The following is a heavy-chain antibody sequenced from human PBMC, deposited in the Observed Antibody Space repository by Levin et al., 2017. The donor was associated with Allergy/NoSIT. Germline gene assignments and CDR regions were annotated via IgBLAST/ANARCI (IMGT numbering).Heavy chain of an antibody. V-gene: IGHV3-15*05. CDR1: GFTFSNVW. J-gene: IGHJ4*02. Sequence: ETLSLTCAASGFTFSNVWMNWVRQAPGKGLEWVGRIKSITDGGTTDYAAPVKGRFIISRDDSKNTLYLHLNSLITEDTAVYYCAAAAGGYWGQGTRVTVSS. D-gene: IGHD6-13*01. CDR3: AAAAGGY. CDR2: IKSITDGGTT.